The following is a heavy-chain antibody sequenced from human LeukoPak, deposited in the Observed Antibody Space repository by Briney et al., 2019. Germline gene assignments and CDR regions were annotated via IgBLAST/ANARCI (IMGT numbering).Heavy chain of an antibody. D-gene: IGHD6-13*01. J-gene: IGHJ4*02. CDR2: IYYSGST. Sequence: TSETLSLTCTVSGGSISSSSYYWGWIRQPPGKGLEWIGSIYYSGSTYYNPSLKSRVTISVDTSKNQFSLKLSSVTAADTAVYYCARGRGSSWYYFDYWGQGTLVTVSS. CDR3: ARGRGSSWYYFDY. V-gene: IGHV4-39*07. CDR1: GGSISSSSYY.